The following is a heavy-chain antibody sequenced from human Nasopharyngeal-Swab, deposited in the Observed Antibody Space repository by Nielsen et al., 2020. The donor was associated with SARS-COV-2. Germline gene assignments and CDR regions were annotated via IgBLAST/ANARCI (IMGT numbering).Heavy chain of an antibody. CDR1: GFAFHSYS. D-gene: IGHD3-22*01. Sequence: GESLKISCTASGFAFHSYSMNWVRQAPGKGLEWVSSITSSSTFLSYAESVKGRFTLSRDNAKGSLYLQMDGLRAEDTAVYYCARAQGYYDSSAFDYWGQGTLVTVSS. CDR2: ITSSSTFL. CDR3: ARAQGYYDSSAFDY. J-gene: IGHJ4*02. V-gene: IGHV3-21*01.